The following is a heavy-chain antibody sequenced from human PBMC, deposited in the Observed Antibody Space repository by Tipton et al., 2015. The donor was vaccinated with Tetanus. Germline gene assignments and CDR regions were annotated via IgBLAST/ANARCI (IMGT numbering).Heavy chain of an antibody. CDR3: ARDRGFTTYNYFDP. Sequence: TLSLTCNVSGALITTGGYSWGWIRQPPGQGLEWLGYIYQTDSTYYNPSVRSRLTLSLRRSKNQVSLKLSSVTAADTAVYYCARDRGFTTYNYFDPWGQGTLVTVSS. V-gene: IGHV4-30-2*01. J-gene: IGHJ5*02. CDR2: IYQTDST. D-gene: IGHD5-24*01. CDR1: GALITTGGYS.